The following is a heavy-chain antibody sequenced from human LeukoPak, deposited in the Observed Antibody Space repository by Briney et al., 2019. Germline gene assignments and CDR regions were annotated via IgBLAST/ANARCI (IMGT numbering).Heavy chain of an antibody. V-gene: IGHV4-38-2*02. CDR3: VRSPGWLSGYYRWYFDY. CDR1: GHSIRSAYY. CDR2: IYSSGST. J-gene: IGHJ4*02. Sequence: KPSETLSLTCNVSGHSIRSAYYWGWIRQPPGKGLEWIGSIYSSGSTYYNPSLNSRVTISVDTSKNQFSLKLSSVTAADTAVYYCVRSPGWLSGYYRWYFDYWGQGTLVTVSS. D-gene: IGHD3-9*01.